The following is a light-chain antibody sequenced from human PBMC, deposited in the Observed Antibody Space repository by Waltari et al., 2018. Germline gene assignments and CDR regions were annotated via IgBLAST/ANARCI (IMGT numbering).Light chain of an antibody. CDR2: GAS. J-gene: IGKJ1*01. CDR3: QHYNNWSA. V-gene: IGKV3-15*01. CDR1: QSVTSN. Sequence: EIVMTQSPATLSVSPGERATLSCRDSQSVTSNLAWYQQKPGRAPRLLIYGASIRATGIPARFSGSGSETEFTLTISSLQSEDFAVYYCQHYNNWSAFGQGTKVEIK.